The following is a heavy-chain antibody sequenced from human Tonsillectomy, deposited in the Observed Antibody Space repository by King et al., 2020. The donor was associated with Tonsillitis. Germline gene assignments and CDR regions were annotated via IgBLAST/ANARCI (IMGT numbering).Heavy chain of an antibody. J-gene: IGHJ1*01. CDR3: ARHGSLDYGGKEVEEYFQH. V-gene: IGHV4-59*01. CDR2: IYYSGST. Sequence: QLQESGPGLVKPSETLSLTCTVSGGSISSYYWSWIRQPPGKGLEWIGYIYYSGSTNYNPSLKSRVTISVDTSKNQFSLKLSSVTAADTAVYYCARHGSLDYGGKEVEEYFQHWGQGTLVTVSS. CDR1: GGSISSYY. D-gene: IGHD4-23*01.